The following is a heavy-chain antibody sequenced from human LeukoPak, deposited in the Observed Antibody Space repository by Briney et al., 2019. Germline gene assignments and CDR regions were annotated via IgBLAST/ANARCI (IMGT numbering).Heavy chain of an antibody. CDR1: GDSISSNSYY. J-gene: IGHJ4*02. CDR3: ARDRRDGYNDLFDY. CDR2: IYYSENT. V-gene: IGHV4-39*07. Sequence: SETLSLTCTVSGDSISSNSYYWGWIRQPPGKGLEWIGSIYYSENTYYNPSLKSRVTISLDTSKNQFSLKLSSVTAADTAVYYCARDRRDGYNDLFDYWGQGTLVTVSS. D-gene: IGHD5-24*01.